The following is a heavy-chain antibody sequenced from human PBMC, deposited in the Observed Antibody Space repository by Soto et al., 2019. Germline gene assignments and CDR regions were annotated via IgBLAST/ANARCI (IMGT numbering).Heavy chain of an antibody. CDR2: ISSTTSYV. CDR3: ARDPSEGRVGNWFES. V-gene: IGHV3-21*06. J-gene: IGHJ5*01. CDR1: GFTFSRYG. Sequence: GGSLRLSCAASGFTFSRYGMNWLRQAPGKGLEWVASISSTTSYVYYADSVKGRFSTSRDNAKNILYLEMYALRTEDTAVYYCARDPSEGRVGNWFESWGQGTLVTSPQ. D-gene: IGHD2-2*01.